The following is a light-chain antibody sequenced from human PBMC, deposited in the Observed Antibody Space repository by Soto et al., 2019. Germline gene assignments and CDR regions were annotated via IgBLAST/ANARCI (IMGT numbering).Light chain of an antibody. CDR2: GAS. CDR3: QQYNNWPPLT. J-gene: IGKJ4*01. CDR1: QSVSSN. V-gene: IGKV3-15*01. Sequence: EIVLTQYPATLSVSPGERATLSCMASQSVSSNLAWYQQKPGQAPRLLIYGASTRATGIPARFSGSGSGTEFTLTISSLQSEDFAVYYCQQYNNWPPLTVGGGTKVEIK.